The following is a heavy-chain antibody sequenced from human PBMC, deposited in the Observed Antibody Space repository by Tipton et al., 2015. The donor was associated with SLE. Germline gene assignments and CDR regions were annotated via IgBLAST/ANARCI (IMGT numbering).Heavy chain of an antibody. D-gene: IGHD3-22*01. CDR3: ARESERDYFDNSVLDAFDI. V-gene: IGHV4-59*01. CDR1: DVSFSTYY. J-gene: IGHJ3*02. CDR2: IFYSGST. Sequence: TLSLTCTVSDVSFSTYYWSWIRQPPGKRLEWIGNIFYSGSTKYNPSLKSRVSISVDTSKNQFSLRLTSVTAADTAVYFCARESERDYFDNSVLDAFDIWGQGTMVTVSS.